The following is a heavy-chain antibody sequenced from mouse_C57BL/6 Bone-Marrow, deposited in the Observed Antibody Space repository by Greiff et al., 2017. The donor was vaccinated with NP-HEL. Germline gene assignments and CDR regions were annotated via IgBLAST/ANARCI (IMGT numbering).Heavy chain of an antibody. V-gene: IGHV2-2*01. D-gene: IGHD2-4*01. J-gene: IGHJ3*01. Sequence: VQLQQSGPGLVQPSQSLSITCTVSGFSLTSYGVHWVRQSPGKGLEWRGVIWSGGSTDYNAAFISRLSISKDNSKSQVFFKMNSLQADDTAIYYCARKGGYYDYDGFAYWGQGTLVTVSA. CDR3: ARKGGYYDYDGFAY. CDR1: GFSLTSYG. CDR2: IWSGGST.